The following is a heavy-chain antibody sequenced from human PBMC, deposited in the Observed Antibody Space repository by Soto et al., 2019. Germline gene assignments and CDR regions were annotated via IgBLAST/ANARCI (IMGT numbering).Heavy chain of an antibody. CDR2: INPSGGST. Sequence: ASVEVSCKASVYTFTSYYMHWVRQAPGQGLEWMGIINPSGGSTSYAQKFQGRVTMTRDTSTSTVYMELSSLRSEDTAVYYCARDPHSSGYSPWGQGTLVTVSS. V-gene: IGHV1-46*03. D-gene: IGHD3-22*01. CDR3: ARDPHSSGYSP. J-gene: IGHJ5*02. CDR1: VYTFTSYY.